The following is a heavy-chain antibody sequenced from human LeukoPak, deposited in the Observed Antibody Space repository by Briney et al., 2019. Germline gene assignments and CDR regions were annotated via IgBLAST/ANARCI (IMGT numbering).Heavy chain of an antibody. Sequence: SVKVSCKASAGTFSSYAISWVRQAPGQGLEWMGGIIPIFGTANYAQKFQGRVTITADESTSTAYMELSSLRSEDTAVYYCARFVLRFYYMDVWGKGTTVTVSS. V-gene: IGHV1-69*01. CDR2: IIPIFGTA. CDR1: AGTFSSYA. CDR3: ARFVLRFYYMDV. D-gene: IGHD3-3*01. J-gene: IGHJ6*03.